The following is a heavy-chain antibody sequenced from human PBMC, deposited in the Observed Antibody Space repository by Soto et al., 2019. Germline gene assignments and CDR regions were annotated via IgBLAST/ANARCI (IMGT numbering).Heavy chain of an antibody. J-gene: IGHJ4*02. Sequence: QVQLQESGPGLVKPSQTLSLTCTVSGGSISSGGYYWSWIRQHPEKGLEWIGYIYYSGNNYYNPSLKSRDTTSVNTSKNQFSLKLSSVTAADTAVYYCAGGPASGSYWVYWGQGTLVTVSS. CDR3: AGGPASGSYWVY. D-gene: IGHD3-10*01. V-gene: IGHV4-31*03. CDR2: IYYSGNN. CDR1: GGSISSGGYY.